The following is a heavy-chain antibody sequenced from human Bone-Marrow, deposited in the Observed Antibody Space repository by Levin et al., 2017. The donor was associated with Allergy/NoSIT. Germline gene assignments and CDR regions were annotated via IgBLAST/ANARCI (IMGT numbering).Heavy chain of an antibody. CDR2: IKQDGSEK. Sequence: PGESLKISCGASGFTFSTDWMSWVRQAPGKGLEWVANIKQDGSEKHYVDSVKGRFTISRDNVKNSLYLEMNSLRVEDTAVYYCARKLYYYDNVKGWFDPWGQGTLVTVSS. J-gene: IGHJ5*02. V-gene: IGHV3-7*02. D-gene: IGHD3-22*01. CDR3: ARKLYYYDNVKGWFDP. CDR1: GFTFSTDW.